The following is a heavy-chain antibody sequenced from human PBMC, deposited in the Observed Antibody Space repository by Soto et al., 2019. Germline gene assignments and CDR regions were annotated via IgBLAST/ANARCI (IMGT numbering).Heavy chain of an antibody. CDR2: INPKNGGT. V-gene: IGHV1-2*02. CDR3: ATDDGQYFGSV. D-gene: IGHD3-10*01. CDR1: GYTMTAHC. Sequence: QVQLVQSGAAVRKPGASVKISCKASGYTMTAHCLHWVRQAPGRGLEWMGWINPKNGGTDYAQKFQDRVSMTRDTSIHTPYIQLNRLTSDDTAVYFCATDDGQYFGSVWGQGTLVSVSS. J-gene: IGHJ1*01.